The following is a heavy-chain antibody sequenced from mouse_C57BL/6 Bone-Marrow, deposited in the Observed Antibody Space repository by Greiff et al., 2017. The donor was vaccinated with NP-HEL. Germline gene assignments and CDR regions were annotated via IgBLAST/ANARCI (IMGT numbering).Heavy chain of an antibody. CDR3: ARRGDGDWFAY. CDR2: IDPSDSYT. D-gene: IGHD2-13*01. J-gene: IGHJ3*01. CDR1: GYTFTSYW. Sequence: QVQLKQPGAELVMPGASVKLSCKASGYTFTSYWMHWVKQRPGQGLEWIGEIDPSDSYTNYNQKFKGKSTLTVDKSSSTAYMQLSSLTSEDSAVYYCARRGDGDWFAYWGQGTLVTVSA. V-gene: IGHV1-69*01.